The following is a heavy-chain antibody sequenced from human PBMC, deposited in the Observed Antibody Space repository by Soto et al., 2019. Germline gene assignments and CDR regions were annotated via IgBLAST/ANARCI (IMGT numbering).Heavy chain of an antibody. V-gene: IGHV3-9*01. CDR1: DSPFEVKA. D-gene: IGHD3-10*01. CDR2: IGWNSGNI. J-gene: IGHJ4*02. CDR3: AAARGVINWVIDY. Sequence: EVQLLDLGGALLRLAGSLNSPVEASDSPFEVKAFTGVRKVPGRGWEWVSGIGWNSGNIGYADSVKGRFTISRDNAKNSLYLQMNSLRAEDTALYYCAAARGVINWVIDYWGQGTLVTVSS.